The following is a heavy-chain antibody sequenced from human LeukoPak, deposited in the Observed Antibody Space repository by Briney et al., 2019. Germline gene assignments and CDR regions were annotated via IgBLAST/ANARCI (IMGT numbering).Heavy chain of an antibody. D-gene: IGHD3-10*01. CDR3: ARSAVKYYYGSGSLTYWFDP. Sequence: ASVKVSSKASGGTFSSYAISWVRQAPGQGLEWMGGIIPIFGTANYAQKFQGRVTITADESTSTAYMELSSLRSEDTAVYYCARSAVKYYYGSGSLTYWFDPWGQGTLVTVSS. CDR2: IIPIFGTA. V-gene: IGHV1-69*13. J-gene: IGHJ5*02. CDR1: GGTFSSYA.